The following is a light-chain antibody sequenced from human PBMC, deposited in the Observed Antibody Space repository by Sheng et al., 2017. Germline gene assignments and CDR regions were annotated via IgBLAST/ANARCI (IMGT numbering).Light chain of an antibody. CDR2: EVN. Sequence: QSALTQPPSVSGSPGQSVAISCTGTSSDVGRYNRVSWYQQPPGTAPKFLIYEVNNRPSGVPDRFSGSKSGNTASLTISGLQAEDEGDYYCASYTVFNSWVFGGGTKLTVL. CDR1: SSDVGRYNR. V-gene: IGLV2-18*02. CDR3: ASYTVFNSWV. J-gene: IGLJ3*02.